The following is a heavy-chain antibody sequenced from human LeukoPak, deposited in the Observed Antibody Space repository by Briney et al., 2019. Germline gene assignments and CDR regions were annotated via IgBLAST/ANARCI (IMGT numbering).Heavy chain of an antibody. CDR1: GYTLTELS. Sequence: GASVKVSCKVSGYTLTELSMHWVRQAPGKGLEWMGGFDPEDGETIYAQKFQGRVTMTEDTSTDTAYMELSSLRSEDTAVYYCATDPGDGYNYRYWGQGTLVTVPS. CDR3: ATDPGDGYNYRY. CDR2: FDPEDGET. V-gene: IGHV1-24*01. J-gene: IGHJ4*02. D-gene: IGHD5-24*01.